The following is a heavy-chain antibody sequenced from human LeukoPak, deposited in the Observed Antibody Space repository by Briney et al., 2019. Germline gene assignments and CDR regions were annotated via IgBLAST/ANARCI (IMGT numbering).Heavy chain of an antibody. D-gene: IGHD3-9*01. CDR3: AKTPASRFFDSRQYYFDY. Sequence: GGSLRLSCAASGFTFSTYAMSWVRQAPGKGLEWVSVISGTGGRTYYAGSVKGRFTISRDNSRNTLYVQMNSLRAEDTAVYYCAKTPASRFFDSRQYYFDYWGQGTLVTVSS. V-gene: IGHV3-23*01. J-gene: IGHJ4*02. CDR1: GFTFSTYA. CDR2: ISGTGGRT.